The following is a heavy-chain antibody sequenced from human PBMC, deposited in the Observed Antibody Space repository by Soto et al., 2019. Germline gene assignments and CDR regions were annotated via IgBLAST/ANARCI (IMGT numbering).Heavy chain of an antibody. D-gene: IGHD3-10*01. J-gene: IGHJ4*02. V-gene: IGHV4-4*02. Sequence: PSETMSLTCAVSGGSVNTGYWWSWVRQPPGKGLEWIGEVHHSGTTNYIQSLTSRLTMSVDKSGNQVSLELTSVAAADTAVYYCAKGTDYYRSAPYYIDEWGQGSLQTVSS. CDR1: GGSVNTGYW. CDR3: AKGTDYYRSAPYYIDE. CDR2: VHHSGTT.